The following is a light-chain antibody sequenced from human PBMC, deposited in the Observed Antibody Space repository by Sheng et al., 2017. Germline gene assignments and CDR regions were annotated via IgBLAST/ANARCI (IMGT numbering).Light chain of an antibody. CDR3: ASWDTSLTSGAV. J-gene: IGLJ1*01. V-gene: IGLV1-51*02. Sequence: QSVLTQPPSVSAAPGQRVSISCSGSYSNIGTNYVSWYQLVPETAPKLVIYENLKRPSGIPDRFSGSKSDTSATLGVTGLQTGDEADYYCASWDTSLTSGAVFGTGTKVTVL. CDR2: ENL. CDR1: YSNIGTNY.